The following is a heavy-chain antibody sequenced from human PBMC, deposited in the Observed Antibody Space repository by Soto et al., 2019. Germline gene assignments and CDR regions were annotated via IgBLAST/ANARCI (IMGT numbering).Heavy chain of an antibody. V-gene: IGHV3-23*01. J-gene: IGHJ1*01. Sequence: PGGSLRLSCGASGVTFTNYALSWVRQAPGKGLEWVSSISGSGTDTKYADSVKGRSTISRDNSKNAVYLQVNSLRGEDTAVYYCAKNCGGICYSTSRIVSHHWGQGTQVTVSS. D-gene: IGHD2-15*01. CDR1: GVTFTNYA. CDR3: AKNCGGICYSTSRIVSHH. CDR2: ISGSGTDT.